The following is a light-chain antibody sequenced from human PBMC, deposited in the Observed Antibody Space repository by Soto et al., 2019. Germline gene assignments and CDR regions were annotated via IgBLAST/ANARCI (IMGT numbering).Light chain of an antibody. Sequence: DIQMTQSPSSLSASVGDRVTITCRASQGIGNYLAWFQQKPGKVPKLLIHAASTLQSGVPSRFSGRGSGTKFTLTISSLQAEDVATYYCQKNHTAPWTFGQGTKVEIK. CDR3: QKNHTAPWT. J-gene: IGKJ1*01. V-gene: IGKV1-27*01. CDR1: QGIGNY. CDR2: AAS.